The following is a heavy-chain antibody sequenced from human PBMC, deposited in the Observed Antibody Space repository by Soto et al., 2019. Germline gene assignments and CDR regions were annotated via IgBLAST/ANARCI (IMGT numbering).Heavy chain of an antibody. CDR3: ARGGERYYDFWSGYSYYFDY. CDR2: INHSGST. V-gene: IGHV4-34*01. Sequence: QVQLQQWGAGLLKPSETLSLTCAVYGGSFSGYYWSWIRQPPGKGLEWIGEINHSGSTNYNPSLKSRVTISVDTSKNQFSLKLSSVTAADTAVYYCARGGERYYDFWSGYSYYFDYWGQGTLVTVSS. J-gene: IGHJ4*02. D-gene: IGHD3-3*01. CDR1: GGSFSGYY.